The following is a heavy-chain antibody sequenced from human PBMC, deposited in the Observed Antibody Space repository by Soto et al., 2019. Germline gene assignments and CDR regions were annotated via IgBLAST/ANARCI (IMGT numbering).Heavy chain of an antibody. CDR1: GFTFSSYG. D-gene: IGHD3-3*01. CDR2: ISYDGSNK. Sequence: GGSLRLSCAASGFTFSSYGMHWVRQAPGKGLEWVAVISYDGSNKYYADSVKGRFTISRDNSKNTLYLQMNSLRAEDTAVYYCAKDREINDFWSFYGMDVWGQGTTVTVSS. CDR3: AKDREINDFWSFYGMDV. J-gene: IGHJ6*02. V-gene: IGHV3-30*18.